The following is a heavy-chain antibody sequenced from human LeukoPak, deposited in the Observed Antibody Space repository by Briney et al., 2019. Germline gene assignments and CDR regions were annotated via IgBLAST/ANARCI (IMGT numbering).Heavy chain of an antibody. D-gene: IGHD6-19*01. CDR3: ARDLVGGIAVAGTCGY. CDR2: ISAYNGNT. CDR1: GYTFTSYG. Sequence: ASVKVSCKASGYTFTSYGISWVRQAPGQGLEWMGWISAYNGNTNYAQKLQGRVTMTTDTSTSTAYMELRSLRSDGTAVYYCARDLVGGIAVAGTCGYWGQGTLVTVSS. J-gene: IGHJ4*02. V-gene: IGHV1-18*01.